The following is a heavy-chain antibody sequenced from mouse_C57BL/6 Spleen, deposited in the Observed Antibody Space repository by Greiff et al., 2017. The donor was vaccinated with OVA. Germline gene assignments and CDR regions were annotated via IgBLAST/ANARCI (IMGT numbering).Heavy chain of an antibody. D-gene: IGHD4-1*01. J-gene: IGHJ1*03. CDR2: IWSGGST. CDR3: ARELGRYFDV. V-gene: IGHV2-2*01. CDR1: GFSLTSYG. Sequence: QVQLQQSGPGLVQPSQCLSITCTASGFSLTSYGVHWVRQSPGKGLEWLGVIWSGGSTDYNAAFISRLSISKDNSKSQVFFKMNSLQADDTAIYYCARELGRYFDVWGTGTTVTVSS.